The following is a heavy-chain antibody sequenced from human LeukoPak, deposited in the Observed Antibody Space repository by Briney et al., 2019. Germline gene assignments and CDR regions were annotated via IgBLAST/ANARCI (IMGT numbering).Heavy chain of an antibody. CDR2: IYPGDSDT. J-gene: IGHJ4*02. Sequence: GESLKISCEGSGYSFTTYWIGWVRQMPGKGLEWMGIIYPGDSDTRYSPSFQGQVTISADKSNSIAYLQWSSLKASDTAMYYCASRWDYDIVNGPFDYWGQRTLVTVSS. CDR1: GYSFTTYW. CDR3: ASRWDYDIVNGPFDY. V-gene: IGHV5-51*01. D-gene: IGHD3-9*01.